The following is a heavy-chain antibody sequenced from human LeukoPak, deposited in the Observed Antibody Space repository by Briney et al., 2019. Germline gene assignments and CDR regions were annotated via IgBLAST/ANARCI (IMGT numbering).Heavy chain of an antibody. V-gene: IGHV3-7*01. D-gene: IGHD3-22*01. Sequence: GGSLRLSCAASGFIFSNYWMSWVRQAPGKGLEWVANIKQDGSEKYSVDSVKGRFTVSRDNAKNSLYLQMNSLRAEDTAVYYCARAEDSAYYFVAIDYWGRGTLVTVSS. CDR3: ARAEDSAYYFVAIDY. CDR2: IKQDGSEK. J-gene: IGHJ4*02. CDR1: GFIFSNYW.